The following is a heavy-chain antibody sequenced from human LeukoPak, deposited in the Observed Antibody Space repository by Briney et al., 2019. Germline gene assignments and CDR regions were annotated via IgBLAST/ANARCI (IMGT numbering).Heavy chain of an antibody. CDR1: GYTFTGYY. Sequence: GASVEVSCKASGYTFTGYYMHWVRQAPGQGLEWMGWINPNSGGTNYAQKFQGRVTMTRDTSISTAYMELSRLRSDDTAVYYCARGWGDCSGTSCYHSWFDPWGQGTLVTVSS. J-gene: IGHJ5*02. V-gene: IGHV1-2*02. CDR3: ARGWGDCSGTSCYHSWFDP. CDR2: INPNSGGT. D-gene: IGHD2-2*01.